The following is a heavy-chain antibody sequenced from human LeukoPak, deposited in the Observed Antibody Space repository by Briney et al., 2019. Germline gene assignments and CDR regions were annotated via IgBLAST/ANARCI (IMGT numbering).Heavy chain of an antibody. J-gene: IGHJ4*02. CDR2: ISGSGGST. V-gene: IGHV3-23*01. Sequence: XXRQAPGKXXEWVSAISGSGGSTYYADSVKGRFTISRDNSKNTLYLQMNSLRAEDTAVYYCAKGRYGSGTDFDYWGQGTLVTVSS. D-gene: IGHD3-10*01. CDR3: AKGRYGSGTDFDY.